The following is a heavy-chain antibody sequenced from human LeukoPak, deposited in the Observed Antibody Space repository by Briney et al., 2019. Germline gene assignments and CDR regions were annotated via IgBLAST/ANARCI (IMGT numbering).Heavy chain of an antibody. CDR1: GYSFTSYW. J-gene: IGHJ6*02. Sequence: GESLKISCKGSGYSFTSYWIGWVRQMPGKGLEWMGIIYRGDSDTRYSPSFQGQVTISADKSISTAYLQWSSLKASDTAMYYCARTGYSGYDLAQELDQAGTRKKYYYYYGMDVWGQGTTVTVSS. V-gene: IGHV5-51*01. CDR3: ARTGYSGYDLAQELDQAGTRKKYYYYYGMDV. CDR2: IYRGDSDT. D-gene: IGHD5-12*01.